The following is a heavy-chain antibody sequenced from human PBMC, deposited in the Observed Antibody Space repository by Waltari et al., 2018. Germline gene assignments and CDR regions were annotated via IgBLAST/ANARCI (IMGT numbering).Heavy chain of an antibody. J-gene: IGHJ3*02. CDR2: GIGYNSDT. D-gene: IGHD3-22*01. V-gene: IGHV1-18*01. CDR1: GYTFTSSG. CDR3: ARDRVLAQWPVVDAFAT. Sequence: QVQLVQSGPEVKNPGASVKVSCKASGYTFTSSGFSWVRQAPGQGLEWMGWGIGYNSDTKYEQRFQGRVVMTTDKSTTTAYMELKSLRFDDTAMYYCARDRVLAQWPVVDAFATWGQGTRVTVSS.